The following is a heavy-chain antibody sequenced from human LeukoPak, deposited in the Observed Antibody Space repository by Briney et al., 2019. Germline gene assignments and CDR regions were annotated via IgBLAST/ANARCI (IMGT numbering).Heavy chain of an antibody. CDR1: GYSFTSYG. CDR2: ISAYNGNT. J-gene: IGHJ5*02. V-gene: IGHV1-18*01. CDR3: ARQSLTQFDP. Sequence: ASVTVSCKASGYSFTSYGISWVRQAPGQGLEWMGWISAYNGNTNYAQKFQGRVIMTTDTSTSTAYMELRSLRSDDTAIYYCARQSLTQFDPWGQGTLVTVSS.